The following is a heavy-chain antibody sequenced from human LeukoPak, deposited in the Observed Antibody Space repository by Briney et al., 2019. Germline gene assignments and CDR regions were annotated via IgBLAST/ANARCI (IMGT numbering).Heavy chain of an antibody. V-gene: IGHV4-34*01. Sequence: ASETLSLTCAVYGVSFSGYYWSWIRQPPGKGLEWIGEINHSGSTNYNPSLKSRVTMSVDTSENQFSLNLNSVTAADTAVYYCARGFRYCSGGSCYPGVNWFDPWGQGTLVTVSS. CDR1: GVSFSGYY. J-gene: IGHJ5*02. D-gene: IGHD2-15*01. CDR3: ARGFRYCSGGSCYPGVNWFDP. CDR2: INHSGST.